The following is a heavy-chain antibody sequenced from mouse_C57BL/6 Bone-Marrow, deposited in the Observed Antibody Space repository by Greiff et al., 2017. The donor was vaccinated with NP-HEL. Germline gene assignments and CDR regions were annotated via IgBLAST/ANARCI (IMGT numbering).Heavy chain of an antibody. CDR3: TDGWGGPWFAY. D-gene: IGHD1-2*01. Sequence: EVQLVESGGGLVQPGGSMKLSCVASGFTFSNYWMNWVRQSPEKGLEWVAQIRLKSDNYATNYAESVKGRFTISRDDSKSSVYLQMNNLRAEDTGIYYCTDGWGGPWFAYWGQGTLVTVSA. CDR2: IRLKSDNYAT. V-gene: IGHV6-3*01. J-gene: IGHJ3*01. CDR1: GFTFSNYW.